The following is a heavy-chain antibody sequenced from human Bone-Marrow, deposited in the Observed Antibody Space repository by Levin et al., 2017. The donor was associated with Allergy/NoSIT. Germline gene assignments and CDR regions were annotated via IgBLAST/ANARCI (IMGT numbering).Heavy chain of an antibody. Sequence: SETLSLTCSVSGGSISSYYWNWIRHSPGKGLEWIGFISHTGTTNYNPSLKSRVAISMDTSKTQLSLRLTSVTAADAAVYYCAREGGSRYFGLDVWGHGTTVTVS. V-gene: IGHV4-59*01. J-gene: IGHJ6*02. CDR1: GGSISSYY. D-gene: IGHD1-26*01. CDR3: AREGGSRYFGLDV. CDR2: ISHTGTT.